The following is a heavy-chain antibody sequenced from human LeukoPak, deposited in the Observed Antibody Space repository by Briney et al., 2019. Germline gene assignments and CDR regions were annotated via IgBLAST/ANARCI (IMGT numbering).Heavy chain of an antibody. J-gene: IGHJ4*02. D-gene: IGHD3-22*01. CDR3: ARTYYYDSSGWGFDY. V-gene: IGHV3-21*01. CDR2: ISSSSSYI. Sequence: GGSLRLSCAGSGFTFSSYWMNWVRQAPGKGLEWVSSISSSSSYIYYADSVKGRFTISRDNAKNSLYLQMNSLRAEDTAVYYCARTYYYDSSGWGFDYWGQGTLVTVSS. CDR1: GFTFSSYW.